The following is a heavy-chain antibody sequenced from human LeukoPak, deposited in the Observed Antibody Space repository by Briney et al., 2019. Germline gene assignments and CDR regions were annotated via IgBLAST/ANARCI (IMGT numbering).Heavy chain of an antibody. Sequence: GGSLRLSCAASGFTFSDYYMSWIRQAPGKGLEWVSYISSSGSTIYYADSVKGRFTVSRDNAKNSLSLQMSGLRAEDTAVYYCARVGPYYYDSSGYLDGNWFDPWGQGTLVTVSS. CDR2: ISSSGSTI. V-gene: IGHV3-11*04. D-gene: IGHD3-22*01. J-gene: IGHJ5*02. CDR1: GFTFSDYY. CDR3: ARVGPYYYDSSGYLDGNWFDP.